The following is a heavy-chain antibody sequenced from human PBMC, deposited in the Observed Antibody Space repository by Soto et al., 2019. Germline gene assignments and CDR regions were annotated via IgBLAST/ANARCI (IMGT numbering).Heavy chain of an antibody. D-gene: IGHD1-1*01. Sequence: EVQLVESGGGLVQPGGSLRLSCAASGFTFSMYWMHWVRQVPGKGPEWVSRINDDGISTNYADSVKGRFTISRDNAKNTLYLQMNALRVEDTGVYYCTRGPRPPSTGTGAFWGQGTLVTVSS. CDR3: TRGPRPPSTGTGAF. CDR2: INDDGIST. J-gene: IGHJ4*02. V-gene: IGHV3-74*01. CDR1: GFTFSMYW.